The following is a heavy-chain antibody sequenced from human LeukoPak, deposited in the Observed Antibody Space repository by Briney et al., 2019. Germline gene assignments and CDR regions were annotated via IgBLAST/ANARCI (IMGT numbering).Heavy chain of an antibody. CDR1: GGSISSYY. V-gene: IGHV4-59*01. Sequence: SETLSLTCTVSGGSISSYYWSWIRQPPGKGLEWIGYIYYSGSTNYNPSLKSRVTISVDTSKNQFSLKLSSVTAADTAVYYCARLEVGYFDYWGQGTLVTVSS. CDR2: IYYSGST. CDR3: ARLEVGYFDY. J-gene: IGHJ4*02. D-gene: IGHD1-26*01.